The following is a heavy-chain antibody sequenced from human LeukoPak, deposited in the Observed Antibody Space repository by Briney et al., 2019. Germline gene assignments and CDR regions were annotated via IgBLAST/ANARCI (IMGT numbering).Heavy chain of an antibody. CDR3: ARAAIAAADDYYYYYMDV. Sequence: GGSLRLSCAASGFTVSSNYMSWVRQAPGKGLEWVSVIYSGGNTYYADSVKGRFTISRDNSKNTLYLQMNSLRAEDTAVYYCARAAIAAADDYYYYYMDVWGKGTTVTVSS. V-gene: IGHV3-53*01. J-gene: IGHJ6*03. CDR2: IYSGGNT. D-gene: IGHD6-13*01. CDR1: GFTVSSNY.